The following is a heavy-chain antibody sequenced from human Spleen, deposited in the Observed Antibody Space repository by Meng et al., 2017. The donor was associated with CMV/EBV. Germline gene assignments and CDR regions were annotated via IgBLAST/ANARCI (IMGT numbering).Heavy chain of an antibody. V-gene: IGHV3-33*06. CDR3: AKADGYSSSWWGH. CDR2: IWFDGSNQ. Sequence: GGSLRFSCAAAAFNFRTYGMHWVRQAPGKGLEWVGNIWFDGSNQYYADSVKGRVTMYRDNSKNMVYLQMNSLRAEDTAIYYCAKADGYSSSWWGHWGQGTLVTVSS. CDR1: AFNFRTYG. J-gene: IGHJ4*01. D-gene: IGHD6-13*01.